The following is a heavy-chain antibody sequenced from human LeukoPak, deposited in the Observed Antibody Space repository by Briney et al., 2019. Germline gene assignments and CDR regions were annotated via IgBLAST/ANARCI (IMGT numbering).Heavy chain of an antibody. CDR1: GFTFSSYG. CDR2: ISGSGGST. V-gene: IGHV3-23*01. CDR3: AKPLGYCSSTSCYGHYYYYMDV. Sequence: PGGSLRLSCAASGFTFSSYGMSWVRQAPGKGLEWVSAISGSGGSTYYADSVKGRFTISRDNSKNTLYLQMNSLRAEDTAVYYCAKPLGYCSSTSCYGHYYYYMDVWGKGTTVTISS. D-gene: IGHD2-2*01. J-gene: IGHJ6*03.